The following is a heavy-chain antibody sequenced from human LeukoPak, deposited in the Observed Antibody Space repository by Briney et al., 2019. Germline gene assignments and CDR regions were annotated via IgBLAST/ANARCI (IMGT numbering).Heavy chain of an antibody. V-gene: IGHV1-46*01. D-gene: IGHD4-23*01. CDR3: ARDGAMTTVVTKRGNWFDP. CDR1: GYTFTSYY. Sequence: GASVKVSCKASGYTFTSYYMHWVRQAPGQGLEWMGIINPSGGSTSYAQKFQGRVTMTRDMSTSTVYMELSSLRSEDTAVYYYARDGAMTTVVTKRGNWFDPWGQGTLVTVSS. J-gene: IGHJ5*02. CDR2: INPSGGST.